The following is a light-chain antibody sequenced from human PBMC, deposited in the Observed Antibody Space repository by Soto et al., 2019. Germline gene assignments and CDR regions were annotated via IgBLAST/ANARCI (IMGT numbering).Light chain of an antibody. V-gene: IGKV1-5*01. J-gene: IGKJ2*01. Sequence: DILMTQSPSTLSASVGDRVSITCRASQSISDWLAWYQQKPGEAPKLLIYDASRLESGAPSRFSGRGSGTEFTLTISSLQPDDFATYYCQQYSSFRHTFGQGTRLDI. CDR2: DAS. CDR3: QQYSSFRHT. CDR1: QSISDW.